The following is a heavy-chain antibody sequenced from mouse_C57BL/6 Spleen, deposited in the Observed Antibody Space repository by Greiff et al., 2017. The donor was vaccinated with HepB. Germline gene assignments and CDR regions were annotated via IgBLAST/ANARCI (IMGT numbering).Heavy chain of an antibody. Sequence: QLQQSEADLVRAGAYSTLSCKASDPTFTDYEMHWVKQTKGHGLEWIGAIDPETGGTAYNQKFKGKAILTADKSSSTAYMELRSLTSEDSAVYYCTRSGTLDYWGQGTTLTVSS. CDR1: DPTFTDYE. CDR2: IDPETGGT. D-gene: IGHD4-1*01. CDR3: TRSGTLDY. J-gene: IGHJ2*01. V-gene: IGHV1-15*01.